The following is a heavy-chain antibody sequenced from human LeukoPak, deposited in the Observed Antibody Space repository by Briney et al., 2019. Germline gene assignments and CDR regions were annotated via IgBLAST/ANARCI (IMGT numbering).Heavy chain of an antibody. J-gene: IGHJ5*02. V-gene: IGHV3-33*01. CDR2: IWYDGTNK. CDR1: GFAFSSFG. CDR3: ARATVTRGFDP. Sequence: PGVSLRLSCAASGFAFSSFGMHWVRQAPGKGLEWVAVIWYDGTNKYYADSVKGRFTISRDNSKNTLYLQMNSLRAEDTAVYYCARATVTRGFDPWGQGTLVTVSS. D-gene: IGHD4-17*01.